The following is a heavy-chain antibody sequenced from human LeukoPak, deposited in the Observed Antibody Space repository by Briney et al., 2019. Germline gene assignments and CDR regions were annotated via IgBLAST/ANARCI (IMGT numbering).Heavy chain of an antibody. V-gene: IGHV3-7*01. J-gene: IGHJ4*02. CDR3: ARETYYDFWSGYWRHFDY. CDR2: IKQDGSEK. Sequence: GGSLGLSCAASGFTFSSYWMSWVRQAPGKGLEWVASIKQDGSEKYYVDSVKGRFTISRDNAKNSLYLQMNSLRAEDTAVYYCARETYYDFWSGYWRHFDYWGQGTLVTVSS. D-gene: IGHD3-3*01. CDR1: GFTFSSYW.